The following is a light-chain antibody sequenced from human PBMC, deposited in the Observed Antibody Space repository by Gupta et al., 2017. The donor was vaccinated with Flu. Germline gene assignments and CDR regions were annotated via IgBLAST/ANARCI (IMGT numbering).Light chain of an antibody. J-gene: IGLJ1*01. CDR2: DVS. Sequence: GTSTYVRAYNYVSWYQHHPAHPDRAPKLLIYDVSNRPSPVSNRFSGSKSRNTASLTISGLQAEYEADYYYISSTSVPPHVFGYETK. V-gene: IGLV2-14*04. CDR3: ISSTSVPPHV. CDR1: STYVRAYNY.